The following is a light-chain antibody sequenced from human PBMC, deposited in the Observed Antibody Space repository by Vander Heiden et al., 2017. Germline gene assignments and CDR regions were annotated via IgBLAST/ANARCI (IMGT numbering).Light chain of an antibody. CDR1: KLGDKY. Sequence: SYELIQPPSVSVSPGQTASNTSSGDKLGDKYACWYQQKPGQSPVLVIYQDSKRPSGIPERFSGSNSGNTATLTISGTQAVDEADYYCQAWDSSTVVFGGGTKLTVL. J-gene: IGLJ2*01. V-gene: IGLV3-1*01. CDR3: QAWDSSTVV. CDR2: QDS.